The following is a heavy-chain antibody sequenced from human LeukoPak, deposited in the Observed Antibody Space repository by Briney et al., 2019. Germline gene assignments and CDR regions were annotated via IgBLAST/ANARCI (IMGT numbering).Heavy chain of an antibody. D-gene: IGHD5-12*01. CDR2: IYYSGST. CDR3: ARRGGGYDGRDY. V-gene: IGHV4-39*01. CDR1: GGSISSSSYY. J-gene: IGHJ4*02. Sequence: SETLSLTCTVSGGSISSSSYYWGWIRPPPGKGLEWIGSIYYSGSTYYNPSLKSRVTISVDTSKNQFSLKLSSVTAADTAVYYCARRGGGYDGRDYWGQGTLVTVSS.